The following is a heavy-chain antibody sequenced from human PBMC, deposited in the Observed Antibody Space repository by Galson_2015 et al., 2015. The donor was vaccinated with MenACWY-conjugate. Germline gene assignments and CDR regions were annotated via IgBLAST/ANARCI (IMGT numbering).Heavy chain of an antibody. V-gene: IGHV3-7*03. CDR1: GFTISGYW. D-gene: IGHD3-9*01. J-gene: IGHJ5*02. CDR2: IKQDGSEK. CDR3: ARGRITIGP. Sequence: SLRLSCAASGFTISGYWMSWVRQAPGKGLEWVANIKQDGSEKNYVDSVKGRFTISRGNAKNSLYLKVNSLRAEDTAVYYCARGRITIGPWGQGTLVTVSS.